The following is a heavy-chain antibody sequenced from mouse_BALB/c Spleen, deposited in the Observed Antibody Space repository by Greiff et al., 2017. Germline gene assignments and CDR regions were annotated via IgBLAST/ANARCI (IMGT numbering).Heavy chain of an antibody. D-gene: IGHD3-1*01. Sequence: QVQLQQSGAELVRPGTSVKVSCKASGYAFTNYLIEWVKQRPGQGLEWIGVINPGSGGTNYNEKFKGKATLTADKSSSTAYMQLSSLTSDDSAVYFCARGSSGYLYYFDYWGQGTTLTVSS. V-gene: IGHV1-54*01. CDR1: GYAFTNYL. J-gene: IGHJ2*01. CDR3: ARGSSGYLYYFDY. CDR2: INPGSGGT.